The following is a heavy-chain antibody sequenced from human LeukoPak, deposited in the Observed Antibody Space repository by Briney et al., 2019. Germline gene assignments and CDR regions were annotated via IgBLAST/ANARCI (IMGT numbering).Heavy chain of an antibody. CDR2: ISPSGGST. CDR1: GYTFTSYY. Sequence: GASVNVSCKASGYTFTSYYMHWVRQAPGQGLEWMGLISPSGGSTSYSQKFQGRVTMTTDTSTSTAYMELRSLRSDDTAVYYCARDRDRFHYDFWRTGRTYYYYGMDVWGQGTTVTVSS. J-gene: IGHJ6*02. CDR3: ARDRDRFHYDFWRTGRTYYYYGMDV. V-gene: IGHV1-46*01. D-gene: IGHD3-3*01.